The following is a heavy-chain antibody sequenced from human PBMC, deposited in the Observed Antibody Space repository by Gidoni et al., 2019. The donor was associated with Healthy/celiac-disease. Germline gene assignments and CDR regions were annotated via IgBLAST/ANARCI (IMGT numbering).Heavy chain of an antibody. CDR3: ARVIGTVRLYYYYGMDV. Sequence: QVQLQQWGAGLLKPSETLSLTCAVYGGSFSGYYCSWIRQPPGKGLEWIGEINHSGSTNYNPSLKSRVTISVDTSKNQFSLKLSSVTAADTAVYYCARVIGTVRLYYYYGMDVWGQGTTVTVSS. J-gene: IGHJ6*02. CDR2: INHSGST. CDR1: GGSFSGYY. V-gene: IGHV4-34*01. D-gene: IGHD3-10*01.